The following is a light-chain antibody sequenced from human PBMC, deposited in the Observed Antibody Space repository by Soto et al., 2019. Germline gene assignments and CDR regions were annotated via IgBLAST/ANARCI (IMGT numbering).Light chain of an antibody. CDR2: GAS. V-gene: IGKV3-15*01. CDR3: QQYHHWPVT. Sequence: EIVLTQSPGTLSLSPGERVTFSCRASQRIYSNLAWYQHTPGQAPRLLISGASTGATGLPSRFSGSGSGTDFTLTINSLQSEDVAVYYCQQYHHWPVTFGGGTKVDIK. CDR1: QRIYSN. J-gene: IGKJ4*01.